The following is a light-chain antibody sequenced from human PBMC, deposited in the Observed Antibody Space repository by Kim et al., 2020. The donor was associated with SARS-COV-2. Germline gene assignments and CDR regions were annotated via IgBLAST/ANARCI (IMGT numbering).Light chain of an antibody. CDR2: KAS. V-gene: IGKV1-5*03. J-gene: IGKJ1*01. Sequence: DIQMTQSPSTLSASVGDRVTITCRASQSISSWLAWYQQKPGKAPKLLIYKASSLESGVPSRFSGSGSGTEFTLTISSLQPDDFATYNCQQDNSPPLTFGQGTKVDIK. CDR1: QSISSW. CDR3: QQDNSPPLT.